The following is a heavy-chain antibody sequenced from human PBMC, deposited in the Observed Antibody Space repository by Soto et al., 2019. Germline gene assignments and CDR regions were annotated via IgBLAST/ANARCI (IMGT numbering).Heavy chain of an antibody. V-gene: IGHV3-49*03. J-gene: IGHJ6*02. Sequence: PGGSLRLSCTASGFTFGDYAMSWFRQAPGKGLEWVGFIRSKAYGGTTEYAASVKGRFTISRDDSKSIAYLQMNSLKTEDTAVYYCTRDQELGYCSGGSCYTTGHYYYGMDVWGQGATVTVSS. CDR3: TRDQELGYCSGGSCYTTGHYYYGMDV. D-gene: IGHD2-15*01. CDR2: IRSKAYGGTT. CDR1: GFTFGDYA.